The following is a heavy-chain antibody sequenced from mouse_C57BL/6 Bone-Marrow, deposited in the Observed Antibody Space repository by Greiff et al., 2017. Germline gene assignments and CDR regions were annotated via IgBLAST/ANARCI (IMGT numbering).Heavy chain of an antibody. CDR3: ARGIYGNYDAY. V-gene: IGHV5-17*01. J-gene: IGHJ3*01. CDR2: ISSGSSTT. D-gene: IGHD2-1*01. CDR1: GFTFSDYG. Sequence: EVKLQESGGGLVKPGASLKLSCAASGFTFSDYGMHWVRQAPEKGLEWVAYISSGSSTTDYADTVKGRFTISRDNAKNTLFLQMTSLRSEDTAMYYCARGIYGNYDAYWGQGTLVTVSA.